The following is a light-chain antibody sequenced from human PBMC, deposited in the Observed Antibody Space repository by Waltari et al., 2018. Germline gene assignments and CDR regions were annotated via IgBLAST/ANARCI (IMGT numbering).Light chain of an antibody. Sequence: QSVLTQPPSVSGTPGQRVTISCSGRTSNIGRNLLHWYQQFPGPSPKFIIYTNSQRPAGVPDRFSGSKSGTSASLAISGLQSEDEADYYCSAGDDSLKGVVFGGGTKLTVL. CDR2: TNS. J-gene: IGLJ2*01. V-gene: IGLV1-44*01. CDR1: TSNIGRNL. CDR3: SAGDDSLKGVV.